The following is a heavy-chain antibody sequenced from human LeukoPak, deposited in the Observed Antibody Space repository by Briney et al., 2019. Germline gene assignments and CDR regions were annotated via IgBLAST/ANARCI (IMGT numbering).Heavy chain of an antibody. V-gene: IGHV4-34*01. Sequence: SETLSLTCAVYGGSFSGYYWSWIRQPPGKGLEWIGEINHSGSTNYNPSLKSRVTISVDTSKNQFSLKLSSVTAADTAVYYCARILPGAYYFDYWGQGTLVTVSS. J-gene: IGHJ4*02. CDR2: INHSGST. CDR1: GGSFSGYY. D-gene: IGHD1-14*01. CDR3: ARILPGAYYFDY.